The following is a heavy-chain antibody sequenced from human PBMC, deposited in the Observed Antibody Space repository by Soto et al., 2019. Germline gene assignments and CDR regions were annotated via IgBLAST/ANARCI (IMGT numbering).Heavy chain of an antibody. V-gene: IGHV4-34*01. CDR1: GESFSGYY. CDR2: SNHSGST. CDR3: ARGRSYGFWSDHNWFDP. D-gene: IGHD3-3*01. Sequence: SETLSLTCAVYGESFSGYYWSWIRQPPGKGLEWIGESNHSGSTNYNPSLKSRVTISVDTSKNQFSLNLSSVTAADTAVYFCARGRSYGFWSDHNWFDPWGQGSPVTVSA. J-gene: IGHJ5*02.